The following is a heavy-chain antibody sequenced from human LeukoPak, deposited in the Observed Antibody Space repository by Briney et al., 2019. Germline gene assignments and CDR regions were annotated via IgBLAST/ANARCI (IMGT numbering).Heavy chain of an antibody. V-gene: IGHV4-34*01. CDR3: ARAYSSSWYVWYYFDY. Sequence: SETLSLTCAVYGGSFSGYYWSWIRQPSGKGLEWIGEINHSGSTNYNPSLKRRVTISVDTYKNQLSLKLSSVAAADTAVYYCARAYSSSWYVWYYFDYWGQGTLVTVSS. J-gene: IGHJ4*02. CDR1: GGSFSGYY. D-gene: IGHD6-13*01. CDR2: INHSGST.